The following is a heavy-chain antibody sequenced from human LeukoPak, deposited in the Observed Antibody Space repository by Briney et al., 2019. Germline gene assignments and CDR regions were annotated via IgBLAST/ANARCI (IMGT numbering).Heavy chain of an antibody. Sequence: GGSLRLSCAASGFTFSIYSMNWVRQAPGKGLEWVSSISSSSSYIYYADSVKGRFTIFRDNAKNSLYLQMNSLRAEDTAVYYCARVPKGDGYYFDYWGQGTLVTVSS. CDR2: ISSSSSYI. CDR1: GFTFSIYS. V-gene: IGHV3-21*01. D-gene: IGHD5-12*01. J-gene: IGHJ4*02. CDR3: ARVPKGDGYYFDY.